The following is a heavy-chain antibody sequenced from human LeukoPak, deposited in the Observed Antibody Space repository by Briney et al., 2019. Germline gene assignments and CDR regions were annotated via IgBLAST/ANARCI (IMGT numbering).Heavy chain of an antibody. D-gene: IGHD3-3*01. CDR3: AKDEAGRIDFWSGYPEGLDY. Sequence: PGGSLRLSCAASGFTFSSYAMSWVRQAPGKGLEWVSAISGSGGSTYYADSVKGRFTISRDNSKNTLYLQMNSLRAEDTAVYYCAKDEAGRIDFWSGYPEGLDYWGQGTLVTVSS. CDR1: GFTFSSYA. V-gene: IGHV3-23*01. J-gene: IGHJ4*02. CDR2: ISGSGGST.